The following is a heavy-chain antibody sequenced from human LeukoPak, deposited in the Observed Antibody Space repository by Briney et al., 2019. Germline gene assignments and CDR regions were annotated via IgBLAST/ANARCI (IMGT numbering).Heavy chain of an antibody. CDR2: MNPNSGNT. CDR3: ARSVGGISNPSFSFDY. D-gene: IGHD4-11*01. V-gene: IGHV1-8*01. Sequence: ASVKVSCKASGYIFTNYDINWVRQAAGQGLEWMGWMNPNSGNTGYAEKFQGRVSMTRNNPISTAYMELSGLRSEDTAVYYCARSVGGISNPSFSFDYWGQGTLVSVSS. J-gene: IGHJ4*02. CDR1: GYIFTNYD.